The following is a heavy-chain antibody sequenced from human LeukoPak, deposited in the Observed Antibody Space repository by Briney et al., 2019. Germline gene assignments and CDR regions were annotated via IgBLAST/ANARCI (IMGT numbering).Heavy chain of an antibody. CDR1: GFTFSHYS. Sequence: GGSLRLSCVASGFTFSHYSMNWVRQAPGKGLEWVSSIRFTGSYIYYADSVKGRFTISRDDAKNLLSLQMISLRAEDTAVYYCVREKSGYTNGWYLFDYWGQGTLVTVSS. V-gene: IGHV3-21*01. CDR3: VREKSGYTNGWYLFDY. D-gene: IGHD6-19*01. CDR2: IRFTGSYI. J-gene: IGHJ4*02.